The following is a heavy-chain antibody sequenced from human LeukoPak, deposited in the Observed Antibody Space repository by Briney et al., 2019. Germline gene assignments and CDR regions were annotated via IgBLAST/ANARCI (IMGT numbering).Heavy chain of an antibody. J-gene: IGHJ4*02. CDR2: IYWNDDK. CDR3: AHRPPYYDSSGYYLY. Sequence: SGTTLVNPTQTLTLTCTFSGFSLSTSGVGVGWIRQPPGKALEWLALIYWNDDKRYSPSLKSRLTITKDTSKNQVVLTMTNMDPVDTATYYCAHRPPYYDSSGYYLYWGQGTLVTVSS. D-gene: IGHD3-22*01. V-gene: IGHV2-5*01. CDR1: GFSLSTSGVG.